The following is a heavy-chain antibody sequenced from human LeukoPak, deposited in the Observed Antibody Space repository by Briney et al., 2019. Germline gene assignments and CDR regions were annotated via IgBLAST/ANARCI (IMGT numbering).Heavy chain of an antibody. J-gene: IGHJ5*02. CDR1: GGSINGYF. Sequence: SETLSLTCTVSGGSINGYFWTWIRQPPGKGLDWIGYISDSGSTNCNPSLKSRVTLSVDSSNTEFSLRLNSVTAADTAVYYCARVFRGAVTSNWFDPWGQGTPVTVSS. V-gene: IGHV4-59*01. D-gene: IGHD4-17*01. CDR2: ISDSGST. CDR3: ARVFRGAVTSNWFDP.